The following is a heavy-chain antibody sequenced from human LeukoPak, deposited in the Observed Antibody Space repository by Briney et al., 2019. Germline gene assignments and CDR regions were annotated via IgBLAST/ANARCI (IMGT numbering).Heavy chain of an antibody. CDR3: ASMWEGGY. J-gene: IGHJ4*02. V-gene: IGHV3-48*02. D-gene: IGHD1-26*01. CDR2: ISSSSSTI. CDR1: GFTFSSYS. Sequence: GGPLRLSGAASGFTFSSYSMNWVRQAPGKGLEWVSYISSSSSTIYYADSVKGRFTISRDNAQSSLFLQMNSLRDEDAAVYFCASMWEGGYWGQGTLVTVSS.